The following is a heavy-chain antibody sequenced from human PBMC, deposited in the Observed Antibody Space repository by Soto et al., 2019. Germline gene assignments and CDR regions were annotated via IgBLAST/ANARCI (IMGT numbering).Heavy chain of an antibody. Sequence: GGSLRLSCTASGFRFEDNAMHWVRQSPGKGLEWVSGINWNSGSIHYAGSVKGRFTISRDNARNSLYLQMNSLRVEDTALYYCAKDSGGRNGYSWNPYYYYAMDVWGQGTTVTVSS. D-gene: IGHD2-15*01. J-gene: IGHJ6*02. CDR1: GFRFEDNA. CDR3: AKDSGGRNGYSWNPYYYYAMDV. V-gene: IGHV3-9*01. CDR2: INWNSGSI.